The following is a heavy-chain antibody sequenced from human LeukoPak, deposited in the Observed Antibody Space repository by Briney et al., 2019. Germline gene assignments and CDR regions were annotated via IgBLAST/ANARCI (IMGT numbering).Heavy chain of an antibody. CDR2: INPNSGGT. D-gene: IGHD3-10*01. CDR1: GYTFTGYF. V-gene: IGHV1-2*02. Sequence: ASVKVSCKASGYTFTGYFMHWLRQAPGQGLEWMGWINPNSGGTSYAHNFQGRVTMIRDTSMSTVYVELSRLRSDDTAVYFCVRSGWFGELSDYWGQGTLVTVSS. J-gene: IGHJ4*02. CDR3: VRSGWFGELSDY.